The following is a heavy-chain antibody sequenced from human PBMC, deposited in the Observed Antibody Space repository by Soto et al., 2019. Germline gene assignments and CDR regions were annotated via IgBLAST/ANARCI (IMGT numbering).Heavy chain of an antibody. CDR2: VSSSSSYI. CDR1: GFTFSGHT. CDR3: GRCMGFDGSGYAFFDS. D-gene: IGHD3-10*01. Sequence: EVQLVESGGGLVKPGGSLRLSCAASGFTFSGHTINWVRQAPGKGLEWVSSVSSSSSYIYYADSVQGRFTVSRDNAEKSLYLQMNSLRAEDTAMYDCGRCMGFDGSGYAFFDSWGQGTLVTVSS. V-gene: IGHV3-21*01. J-gene: IGHJ4*02.